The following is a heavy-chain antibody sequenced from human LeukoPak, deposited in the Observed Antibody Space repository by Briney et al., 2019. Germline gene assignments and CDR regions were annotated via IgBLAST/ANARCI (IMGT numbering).Heavy chain of an antibody. CDR2: ISYDGSSQ. D-gene: IGHD5-18*01. Sequence: GGSLRLSCAASGFTFSDYAIHWVRQAPGKGLEWVSAISYDGSSQYYADSLKGRLTVSRDNSKNTVYLQMNSLRAEDSAVYYSAIRQGGRQLWLHYDYWGQGTQVTVSS. J-gene: IGHJ4*02. CDR1: GFTFSDYA. V-gene: IGHV3-30-3*01. CDR3: AIRQGGRQLWLHYDY.